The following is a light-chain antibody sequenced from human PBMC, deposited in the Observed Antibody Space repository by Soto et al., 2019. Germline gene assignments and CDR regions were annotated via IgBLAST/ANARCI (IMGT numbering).Light chain of an antibody. J-gene: IGKJ1*01. CDR2: TAS. CDR3: QQTYSSWT. CDR1: ESISDY. V-gene: IGKV1-39*01. Sequence: DIQMTQSPSSLSASVGDRVTITCRASESISDYLHWYQLKPGKAPKLLIYTASSLQSGVPSRFSGSGSGTDFTLTISSLQPEDFATYYCQQTYSSWTFGQGTRVEIK.